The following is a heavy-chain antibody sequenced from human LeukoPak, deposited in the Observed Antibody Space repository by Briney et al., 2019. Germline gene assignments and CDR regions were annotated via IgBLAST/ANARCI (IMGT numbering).Heavy chain of an antibody. J-gene: IGHJ4*02. D-gene: IGHD3-10*01. CDR2: INHSGST. Sequence: SETLSLTCAVYGGSFSGYYWSWIRQPPGKGLEWIGEINHSGSTNYNPSLKSRVTISVDTSKNQFSLKLSSVTAADTAVYYCARYDGDYFDYWGQGTLVTVSS. CDR1: GGSFSGYY. CDR3: ARYDGDYFDY. V-gene: IGHV4-34*01.